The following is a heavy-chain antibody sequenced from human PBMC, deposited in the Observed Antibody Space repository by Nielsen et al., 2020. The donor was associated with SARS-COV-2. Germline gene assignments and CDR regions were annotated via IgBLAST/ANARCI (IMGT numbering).Heavy chain of an antibody. J-gene: IGHJ4*02. CDR3: ARVGRRLPLDY. CDR2: ISSTFYI. D-gene: IGHD3-16*01. V-gene: IGHV3-11*05. Sequence: GESLKISCAASGFMFSDYYVSWIRQAPGKGLEWISYISSTFYINYADSVRGRFTISRDNEKNTVYLQMNSLGVEDTAVYFCARVGRRLPLDYWGQGTLVTVSS. CDR1: GFMFSDYY.